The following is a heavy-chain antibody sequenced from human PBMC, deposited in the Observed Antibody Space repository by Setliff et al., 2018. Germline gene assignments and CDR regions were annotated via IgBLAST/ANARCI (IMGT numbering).Heavy chain of an antibody. V-gene: IGHV4-4*02. Sequence: SETLSLTCTVSGGSISSSNWWTWVRQPPGKGLEWIGEIYHSGSINYNPSLKSRVTMSVDKSKNQFSLKLSSVTAADTSVYYCASRYCSSTNCWNWFDPWGQGTLVTVSS. D-gene: IGHD2-2*01. J-gene: IGHJ5*02. CDR2: IYHSGSI. CDR1: GGSISSSNW. CDR3: ASRYCSSTNCWNWFDP.